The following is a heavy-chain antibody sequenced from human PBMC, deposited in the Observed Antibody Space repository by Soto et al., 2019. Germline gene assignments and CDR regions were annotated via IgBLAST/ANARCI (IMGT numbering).Heavy chain of an antibody. Sequence: EVQLLESGGGLVQPGESLRLSCATSGFTFSTCAMSWVRQAPGKGLEWVSIISGSGTVTFYADSVKGRFSISRDSSKNTMFLQINSLRAEDTAVYYCAKHSSGSYRPFDHWGQGALVTVSS. CDR1: GFTFSTCA. CDR2: ISGSGTVT. D-gene: IGHD3-22*01. CDR3: AKHSSGSYRPFDH. V-gene: IGHV3-23*01. J-gene: IGHJ4*02.